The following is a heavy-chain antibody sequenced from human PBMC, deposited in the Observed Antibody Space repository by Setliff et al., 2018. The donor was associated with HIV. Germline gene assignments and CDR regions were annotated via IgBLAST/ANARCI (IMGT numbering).Heavy chain of an antibody. CDR1: GGSISTYY. J-gene: IGHJ6*03. Sequence: SETLSLTCTVSGGSISTYYWSWIRQPPGKGLDWIGYIYHSGSPIYNSSLKSRVTISVDTSKNQFSLKLTSVTAADTAMYYCARTTYVLQLLEWSPESSLYHYYMDVWGKGTTVTVSS. D-gene: IGHD3-3*01. V-gene: IGHV4-59*12. CDR2: IYHSGSP. CDR3: ARTTYVLQLLEWSPESSLYHYYMDV.